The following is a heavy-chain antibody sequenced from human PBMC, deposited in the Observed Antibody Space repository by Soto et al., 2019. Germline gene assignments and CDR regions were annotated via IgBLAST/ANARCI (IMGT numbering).Heavy chain of an antibody. CDR1: GDRVSRNSAA. V-gene: IGHV6-1*01. J-gene: IGHJ6*03. Sequence: SQTLSLTCAISGDRVSRNSAAWNWIRLSPSRGLEWLARTYYRSRWYNDYAVSVRSRITVNPDTSKNQFSLQLTSVTPEDTAVYYCAGTTSHQWYYMDVWGKGTTVTVS. CDR2: TYYRSRWYN. D-gene: IGHD1-7*01. CDR3: AGTTSHQWYYMDV.